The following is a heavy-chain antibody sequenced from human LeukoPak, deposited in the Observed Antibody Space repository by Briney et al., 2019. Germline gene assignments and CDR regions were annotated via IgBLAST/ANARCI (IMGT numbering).Heavy chain of an antibody. CDR2: ISGPGGST. J-gene: IGHJ4*02. CDR1: GFTFSSYA. Sequence: GGSLRLSCAASGFTFSSYAMSWVRQAPGKGLEWVSAISGPGGSTKHADSVKGRFTISRDNSKNTVYLQMNSLRAEDTAVYYCAKFRSASGSYYNTGFDYWAQGTLVTVSS. V-gene: IGHV3-23*01. CDR3: AKFRSASGSYYNTGFDY. D-gene: IGHD3-10*01.